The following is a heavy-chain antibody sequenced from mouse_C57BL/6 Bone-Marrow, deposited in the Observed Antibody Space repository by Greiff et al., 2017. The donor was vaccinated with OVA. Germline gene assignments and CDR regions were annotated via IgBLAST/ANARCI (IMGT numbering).Heavy chain of an antibody. CDR2: IVPSDSYT. D-gene: IGHD2-2*01. Sequence: QVQLQQPGAELVKPGASVKLSCKASGYTFTSYWMQWVKQRPGQGLEWIGEIVPSDSYTNYNQKFKGKATLTVDTSSSTAYMQLSSLTSEDSAVYYCARPIYYGYDYFDYWGQGTTLTVSS. CDR3: ARPIYYGYDYFDY. V-gene: IGHV1-50*01. J-gene: IGHJ2*01. CDR1: GYTFTSYW.